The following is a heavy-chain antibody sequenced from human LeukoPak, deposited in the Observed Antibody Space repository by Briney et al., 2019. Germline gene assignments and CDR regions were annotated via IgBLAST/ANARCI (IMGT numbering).Heavy chain of an antibody. V-gene: IGHV4-30-4*01. CDR1: GASISSGDYY. CDR3: VSSTTPLYCSGGSCLTFHY. CDR2: IYYTGST. Sequence: SETLSLTCTVSGASISSGDYYWNWIRQPPGKGLEWIGYIYYTGSTYSNPSLKSRPTISVDTSKNQFSLKLSSVTTADTAVYYRVSSTTPLYCSGGSCLTFHYWGQGTLVTVSS. J-gene: IGHJ4*02. D-gene: IGHD2-15*01.